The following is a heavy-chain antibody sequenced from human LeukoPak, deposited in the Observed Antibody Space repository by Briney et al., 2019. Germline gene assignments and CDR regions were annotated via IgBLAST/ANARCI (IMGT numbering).Heavy chain of an antibody. CDR3: ARVMVVPSSDFDY. Sequence: PGGSLRLSCAASGFTFSSYEMNWVRQAPGKGLEWVSYISSFGSTIYYADSVKGRFTISRDNAKNPLYLQMNSLRAEDTAVYYCARVMVVPSSDFDYWGQGTLVTVSS. J-gene: IGHJ4*02. CDR2: ISSFGSTI. V-gene: IGHV3-48*03. D-gene: IGHD2-15*01. CDR1: GFTFSSYE.